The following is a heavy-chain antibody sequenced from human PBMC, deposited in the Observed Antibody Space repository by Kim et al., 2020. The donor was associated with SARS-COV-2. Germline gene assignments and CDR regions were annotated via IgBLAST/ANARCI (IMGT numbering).Heavy chain of an antibody. CDR1: GGSFSGYY. J-gene: IGHJ6*03. D-gene: IGHD2-15*01. CDR3: ARGVLGYCSGGSCYYYYY. V-gene: IGHV4-34*01. Sequence: SETLSLTCAVYGGSFSGYYWSWIRQPPGKGLEWIGEINHSGSTNYNPSLKSRVTISVDTSKNQFSLKLSSVTAADTAVYYCARGVLGYCSGGSCYYYYY. CDR2: INHSGST.